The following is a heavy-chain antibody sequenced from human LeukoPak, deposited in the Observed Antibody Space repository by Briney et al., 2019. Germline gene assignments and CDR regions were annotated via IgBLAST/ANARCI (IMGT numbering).Heavy chain of an antibody. D-gene: IGHD2-15*01. CDR1: GFTFGSYW. J-gene: IGHJ4*02. CDR2: IKQDGSEK. V-gene: IGHV3-7*01. Sequence: GGSLRLSCAASGFTFGSYWMSWVRQTPGKELEWVANIKQDGSEKYYVDSVKGRFTISRDNAKNSLYLQMNSLRAEDTAVYYCARGGCSGGSCYWGQGTLVTVSS. CDR3: ARGGCSGGSCY.